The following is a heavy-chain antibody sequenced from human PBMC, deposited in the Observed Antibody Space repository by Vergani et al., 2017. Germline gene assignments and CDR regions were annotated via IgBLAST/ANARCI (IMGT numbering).Heavy chain of an antibody. J-gene: IGHJ4*02. V-gene: IGHV4-30-2*01. CDR3: ARRLWFGESYFDY. CDR2: IYHSGST. CDR1: GGSISSGGYS. D-gene: IGHD3-10*01. Sequence: QLQLQESGSGLVKPSQTLSLTCAVSGGSISSGGYSWSWVRQPPGKGLEWIGYIYHSGSTNYNPSLKSRVTISVDTSTNQFSLKLSSVTAADTAVYYCARRLWFGESYFDYWGQGTLVTVSS.